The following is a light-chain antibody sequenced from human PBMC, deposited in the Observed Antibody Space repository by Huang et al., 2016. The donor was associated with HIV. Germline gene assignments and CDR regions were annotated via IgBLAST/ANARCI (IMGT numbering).Light chain of an antibody. J-gene: IGKJ4*01. CDR2: DAS. CDR1: HSVDSD. V-gene: IGKV3-15*01. Sequence: EIEMTQSPATLSVSPGERPTLSCRASHSVDSDVAWYQQKPGQAPRLLIYDASTRATGISAKLNGSGSGTEFSLSITNLQSEEVAVYYCQQYNDWPPLTVGGGTEVEI. CDR3: QQYNDWPPLT.